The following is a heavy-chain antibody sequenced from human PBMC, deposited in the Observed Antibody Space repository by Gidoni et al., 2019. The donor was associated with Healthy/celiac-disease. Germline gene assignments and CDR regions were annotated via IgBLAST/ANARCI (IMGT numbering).Heavy chain of an antibody. Sequence: EVQLGETGGGLIQPGGSLRLSCAASGFTVSSNYMSWVRQAPGKGLEWVSVIYSGGSTYYADSVKGRFTISRDNSKNTLYLQMNSLRAEDTAVYYCARIRITMIAGDYFDYWGQGTLVTVSS. CDR2: IYSGGST. V-gene: IGHV3-53*02. CDR3: ARIRITMIAGDYFDY. D-gene: IGHD3-22*01. CDR1: GFTVSSNY. J-gene: IGHJ4*02.